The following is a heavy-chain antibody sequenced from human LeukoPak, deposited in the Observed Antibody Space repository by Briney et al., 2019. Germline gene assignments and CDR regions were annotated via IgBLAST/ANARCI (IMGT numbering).Heavy chain of an antibody. Sequence: GGSLRLSCAASGFTFSTYNMNWVRRTPGKGLEWVSSITSSSTYMFYADSVKGRFTISRDNAKNSLYLQMNSLRAEDTAVYYCARDLYPLEYYMDVWGKGTTVTISS. D-gene: IGHD2/OR15-2a*01. V-gene: IGHV3-21*04. CDR2: ITSSSTYM. J-gene: IGHJ6*03. CDR1: GFTFSTYN. CDR3: ARDLYPLEYYMDV.